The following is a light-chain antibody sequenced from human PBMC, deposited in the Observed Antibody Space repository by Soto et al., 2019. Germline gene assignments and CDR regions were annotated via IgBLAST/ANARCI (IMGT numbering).Light chain of an antibody. Sequence: DIVMTQSPDSLAVSLGERATINCKSSQSVLYRSYNKNSLAWYQQKPGQPPKLLIYWASTRESGVPDRFGGSGTGTDFTLTISSLQAEDVAVYYCQQYYSSPVTFGQGTKLEIK. CDR3: QQYYSSPVT. J-gene: IGKJ2*01. CDR2: WAS. V-gene: IGKV4-1*01. CDR1: QSVLYRSYNKNS.